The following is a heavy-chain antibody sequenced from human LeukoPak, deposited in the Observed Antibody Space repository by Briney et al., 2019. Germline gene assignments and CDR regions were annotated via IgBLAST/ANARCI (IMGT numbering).Heavy chain of an antibody. CDR1: GFTFSNYA. J-gene: IGHJ4*02. CDR2: IYSGGST. D-gene: IGHD3-9*01. V-gene: IGHV3-66*01. CDR3: ASGMYYDILTGYSPFDY. Sequence: PGGSLRLSCAASGFTFSNYALIWVRQAPGKGLEWVSVIYSGGSTYYADSVKGRFTISRDNSKNTLYLQMNSLRAEDTAVYYCASGMYYDILTGYSPFDYWGQGTLVTVSS.